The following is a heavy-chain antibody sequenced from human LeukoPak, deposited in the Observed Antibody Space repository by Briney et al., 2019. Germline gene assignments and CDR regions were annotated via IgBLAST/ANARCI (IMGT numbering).Heavy chain of an antibody. Sequence: GGSLRLSCAASGFTVSSNYMSWVRQAPGKGLEWVSVIYSGGSTYYADSVKGRFTIFRDNSKNTLYLQMNSLRAEDTAVYYCAREGLGYCSSTSCYFFDYWGQGTLVTVSS. CDR2: IYSGGST. V-gene: IGHV3-66*01. J-gene: IGHJ4*02. CDR1: GFTVSSNY. D-gene: IGHD2-2*01. CDR3: AREGLGYCSSTSCYFFDY.